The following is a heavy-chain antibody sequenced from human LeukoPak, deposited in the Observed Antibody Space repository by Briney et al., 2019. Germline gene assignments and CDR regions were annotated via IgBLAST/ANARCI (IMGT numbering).Heavy chain of an antibody. CDR3: ARGTTWVATSY. D-gene: IGHD5-12*01. CDR2: IYHSGST. CDR1: GGSISSSSYY. Sequence: SETLSLTCTVSGGSISSSSYYWGWMRQPPGKGLEWIGSIYHSGSTYYNPSLKSRVTISVDTSKNQFSLKLSSVTAADTVVYYCARGTTWVATSYWGQGTLVTVSS. J-gene: IGHJ4*02. V-gene: IGHV4-39*07.